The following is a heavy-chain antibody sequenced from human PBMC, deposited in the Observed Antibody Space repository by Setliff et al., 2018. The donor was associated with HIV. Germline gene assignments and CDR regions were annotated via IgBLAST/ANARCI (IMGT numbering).Heavy chain of an antibody. CDR2: VNRGRRT. CDR1: GGSFSDYY. CDR3: AVGHGCCGYGNWFDP. V-gene: IGHV4-34*09. J-gene: IGHJ5*02. D-gene: IGHD5-12*01. Sequence: PSETLSLTCALYGGSFSDYYWSWIRQPPGMGLEWIGEVNRGRRTNYNPSLKSRVTISIDSSKNQFSLKLSSVTAADTAVYYCAVGHGCCGYGNWFDPWGQGTLVTVSS.